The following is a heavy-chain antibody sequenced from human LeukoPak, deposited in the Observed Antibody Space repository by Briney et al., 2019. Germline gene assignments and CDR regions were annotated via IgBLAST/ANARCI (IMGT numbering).Heavy chain of an antibody. V-gene: IGHV3-23*01. J-gene: IGHJ4*02. D-gene: IGHD6-13*01. CDR3: AKAKRSDVAAPTD. CDR2: ISGSGGST. CDR1: GGSFSGYY. Sequence: ETLSLTCAVYGGSFSGYYWSWIRQPPGKGLEWVSAISGSGGSTYYADSVKGRFTISRDNSKNTLYLQMNSLRAEDTAVYYCAKAKRSDVAAPTDWGQGTLVTVSS.